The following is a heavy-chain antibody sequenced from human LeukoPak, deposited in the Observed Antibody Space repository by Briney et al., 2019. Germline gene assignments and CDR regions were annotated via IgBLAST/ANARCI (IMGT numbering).Heavy chain of an antibody. J-gene: IGHJ2*01. CDR3: ARRTVTRDWYFDL. Sequence: GRSLRLSCAASGFTFDDYAMHWVRQAPGKGLEWVSGISWNSGSIGYADSVKGRFTISRDNAKNSLYLQMNSLRAEDTAVYYCARRTVTRDWYFDLWGRGTLVTVSS. CDR2: ISWNSGSI. V-gene: IGHV3-9*01. CDR1: GFTFDDYA. D-gene: IGHD4-17*01.